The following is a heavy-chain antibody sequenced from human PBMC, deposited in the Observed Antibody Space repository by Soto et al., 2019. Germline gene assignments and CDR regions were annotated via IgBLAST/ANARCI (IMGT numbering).Heavy chain of an antibody. CDR2: IYYSGST. CDR1: GGSISSYY. J-gene: IGHJ4*02. CDR3: ARVIRSGGGVRKDHFDY. V-gene: IGHV4-59*01. D-gene: IGHD2-8*01. Sequence: QVQLQESGPGLVKPSETLSLTCTVSGGSISSYYWSWIRQPPGKGLEWIGYIYYSGSTNYNPSLKSRVTISVDTSKNQFSLKLSSVTAADTAVYYCARVIRSGGGVRKDHFDYWGQGTLVTVSS.